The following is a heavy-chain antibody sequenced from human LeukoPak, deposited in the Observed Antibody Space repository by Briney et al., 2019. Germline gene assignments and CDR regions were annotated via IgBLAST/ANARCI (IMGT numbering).Heavy chain of an antibody. V-gene: IGHV4-4*07. J-gene: IGHJ3*02. CDR2: IYTSGST. D-gene: IGHD3-22*01. Sequence: SETLSLTXTVSGGSISSYYWSWIRQPAGKGLEWIGRIYTSGSTNYNPSLKSRVTISVDTSKNQFSLKLSSVTAADTAVYYCARNTYYYDSSGYYDNAFDMWGQGTKVTVSS. CDR3: ARNTYYYDSSGYYDNAFDM. CDR1: GGSISSYY.